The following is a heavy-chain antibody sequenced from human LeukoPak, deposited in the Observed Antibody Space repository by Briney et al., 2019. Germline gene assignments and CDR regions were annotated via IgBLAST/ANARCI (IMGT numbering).Heavy chain of an antibody. CDR3: AREYYDFWSGTYYYYMDV. CDR1: GGSISSYY. Sequence: SETLPLTCTVSGGSISSYYWSWIRQPAGKGLEWIGRIYTSGSTNYNPSLKSRVTMSVDTSKNQFSLKLSSVTAADTAVYYCAREYYDFWSGTYYYYMDVWGKGTTVTVSS. J-gene: IGHJ6*03. V-gene: IGHV4-4*07. D-gene: IGHD3-3*01. CDR2: IYTSGST.